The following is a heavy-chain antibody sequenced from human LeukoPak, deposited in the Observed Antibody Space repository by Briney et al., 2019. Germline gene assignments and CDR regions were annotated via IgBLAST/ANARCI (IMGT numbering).Heavy chain of an antibody. Sequence: GGSLRLSCAASGFTFRNYAVSWVRQAPGKGLEWVSQISHTGGDTYYADSVKGRFTISRDNSKNTLLLQMNSLRAEDTAIYYCARGITAADTGLDYWGQGTLVTVSS. CDR1: GFTFRNYA. J-gene: IGHJ4*02. CDR2: ISHTGGDT. D-gene: IGHD6-13*01. V-gene: IGHV3-23*01. CDR3: ARGITAADTGLDY.